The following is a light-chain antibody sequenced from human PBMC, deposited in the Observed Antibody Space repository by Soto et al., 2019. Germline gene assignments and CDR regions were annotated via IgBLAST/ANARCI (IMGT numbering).Light chain of an antibody. J-gene: IGKJ1*01. CDR3: QQYGSSPRT. CDR1: QSVSSSY. CDR2: DAS. V-gene: IGKV3-20*01. Sequence: EIVLTQSPGTLSLSPGERATLSCRASQSVSSSYLAWYQQKPGQAPRLLIYDASSRATGIPDRFSGSGSGTDFTLTICRLEPEDFAVYYWQQYGSSPRTFGQGTKVEIK.